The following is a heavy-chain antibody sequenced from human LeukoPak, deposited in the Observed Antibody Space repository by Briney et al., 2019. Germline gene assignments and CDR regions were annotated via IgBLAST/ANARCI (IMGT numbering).Heavy chain of an antibody. Sequence: SETLSLTCAVYGGSFSGYYWSWIRQPPGKGLEWIGEINHSGSTSYNPSLKSRVTISVDTSKNQFSLKLSSVTAADTAVYYCARVRSDSSGSLDYWGQGTLVTVSS. D-gene: IGHD3-22*01. CDR3: ARVRSDSSGSLDY. J-gene: IGHJ4*02. CDR1: GGSFSGYY. CDR2: INHSGST. V-gene: IGHV4-34*01.